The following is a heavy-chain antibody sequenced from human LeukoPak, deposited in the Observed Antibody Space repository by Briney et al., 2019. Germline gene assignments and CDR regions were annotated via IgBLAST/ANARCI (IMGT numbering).Heavy chain of an antibody. V-gene: IGHV3-30*18. CDR2: ISYDGSNK. Sequence: GGSLRLSCTASGFAFSAYAMTWVRHVPGKGLEWVAVISYDGSNKYYADSVKGRFTISRDNSKNTLYLQMNSLRAEDTAVYYCAKDRRGSYYGSDYWGQGTLVTVSS. D-gene: IGHD1-26*01. J-gene: IGHJ4*02. CDR3: AKDRRGSYYGSDY. CDR1: GFAFSAYA.